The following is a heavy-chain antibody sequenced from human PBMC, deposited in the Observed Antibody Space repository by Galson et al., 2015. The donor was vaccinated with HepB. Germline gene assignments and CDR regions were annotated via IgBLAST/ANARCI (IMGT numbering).Heavy chain of an antibody. CDR1: GFTFSSYD. V-gene: IGHV3-13*05. D-gene: IGHD3-10*01. CDR3: ARGAGWFGEIGGMDV. CDR2: IGTAGDP. J-gene: IGHJ6*02. Sequence: SLRLSCAASGFTFSSYDVHWVRQATGKGLEWVSAIGTAGDPYYLGSVKGRFTISRESAKNSLYLQMNSLRAGDTAVYYCARGAGWFGEIGGMDVWGQGTTVTVSS.